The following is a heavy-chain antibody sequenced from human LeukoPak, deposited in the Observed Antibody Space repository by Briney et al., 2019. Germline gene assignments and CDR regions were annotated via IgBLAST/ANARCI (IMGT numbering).Heavy chain of an antibody. CDR2: ISGSGGTT. CDR3: AKAYSTSWYHLAGS. J-gene: IGHJ5*02. Sequence: GGSLRLSCAASGFTFGTYAMSWVHQAPEKGLEWVSAISGSGGTTKYADSVNGRFTISRDNSKNTLYLQMNSLSADDTAVYYCAKAYSTSWYHLAGSWGQGTLVTVSS. V-gene: IGHV3-23*01. D-gene: IGHD6-13*01. CDR1: GFTFGTYA.